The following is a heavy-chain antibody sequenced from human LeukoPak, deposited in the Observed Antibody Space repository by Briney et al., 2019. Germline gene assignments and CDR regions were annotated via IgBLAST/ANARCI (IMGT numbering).Heavy chain of an antibody. CDR1: GFTFSDYY. J-gene: IGHJ4*02. V-gene: IGHV3-11*01. CDR2: ISSSGSTI. Sequence: GGSLRLSCAASGFTFSDYYMSWIRQAPGKGLEWVSYISSSGSTIYYADSVKGRFTISRDNAKNSLYLQMNSLRAEDTAVYYCAREGDCSSTSCYYDYWGQGTLVTVSS. D-gene: IGHD2-2*01. CDR3: AREGDCSSTSCYYDY.